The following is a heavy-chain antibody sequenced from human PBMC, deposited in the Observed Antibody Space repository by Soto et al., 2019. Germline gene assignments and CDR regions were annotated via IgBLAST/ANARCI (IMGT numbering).Heavy chain of an antibody. Sequence: QVQLVESGGGVVQPGRSLRLSCAASGFTFSSYGMHWVRQAPGKGLEWVAVISYDGSNTYYADSVKGRFTISRDNSKNTLYLQMNSLRAEDTAVYYCAKDTIAVAPTFDYWGQGTLVTVSS. J-gene: IGHJ4*02. V-gene: IGHV3-30*18. CDR3: AKDTIAVAPTFDY. CDR2: ISYDGSNT. CDR1: GFTFSSYG. D-gene: IGHD6-19*01.